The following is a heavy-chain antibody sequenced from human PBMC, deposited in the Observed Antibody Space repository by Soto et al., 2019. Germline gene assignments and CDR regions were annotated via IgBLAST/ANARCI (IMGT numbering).Heavy chain of an antibody. CDR1: GYTFTSYG. J-gene: IGHJ5*02. Sequence: ASVKVSCKASGYTFTSYGISWVRQAPGQGLEWMGWISAYNGNTNYAQKLQGRVTMTTDTSTSTAYMELRSLRSDDTAVYYCARTSCSSTSCYWRVDPWGQGTLVTVSS. D-gene: IGHD2-2*01. CDR3: ARTSCSSTSCYWRVDP. V-gene: IGHV1-18*01. CDR2: ISAYNGNT.